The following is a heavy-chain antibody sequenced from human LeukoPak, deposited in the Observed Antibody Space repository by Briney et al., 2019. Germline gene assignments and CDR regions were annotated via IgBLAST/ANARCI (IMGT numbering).Heavy chain of an antibody. CDR2: IRNKANSYAT. J-gene: IGHJ4*02. D-gene: IGHD2-2*01. CDR3: TPLSSTNHLYYFDY. V-gene: IGHV3-73*01. CDR1: GFIFSGSA. Sequence: QPGGSLKLSCAVSGFIFSGSAMHWVRQASGKGLEWIGRIRNKANSYATAYAASVKGRFTISRDDSKNTAYLQMNSLKTEDTAVYYCTPLSSTNHLYYFDYWGQGTLVTVSS.